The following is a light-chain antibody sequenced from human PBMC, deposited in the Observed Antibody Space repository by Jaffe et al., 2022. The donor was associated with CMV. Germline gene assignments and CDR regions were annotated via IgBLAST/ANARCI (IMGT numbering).Light chain of an antibody. CDR2: WAS. CDR1: QSVLYNSNNKNY. CDR3: QQYYSNPYT. Sequence: DIVMTQSPDSLAVSLGERATINCKSSQSVLYNSNNKNYLAWYQQKPGQPPKLLIYWASTRDSGVPDRFSGSGSGTDFTLTISSLQAEDVAVYYCQQYYSNPYTLGQGTKLEIK. J-gene: IGKJ2*01. V-gene: IGKV4-1*01.